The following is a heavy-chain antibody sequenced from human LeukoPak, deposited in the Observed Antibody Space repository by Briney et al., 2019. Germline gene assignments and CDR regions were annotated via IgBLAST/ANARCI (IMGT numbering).Heavy chain of an antibody. J-gene: IGHJ4*02. CDR1: GFTFSVYG. CDR3: AKAGHIGWDYFDY. CDR2: ISGNAVST. Sequence: GGSLRLSCSASGFTFSVYGMNWVRQAPGKGLEWVAAISGNAVSTSYADSVRGRFTISRDNSKNTLYLQMNHLRAEDTAVYYCAKAGHIGWDYFDYWGQGTLVTVSS. V-gene: IGHV3-23*01. D-gene: IGHD3-16*01.